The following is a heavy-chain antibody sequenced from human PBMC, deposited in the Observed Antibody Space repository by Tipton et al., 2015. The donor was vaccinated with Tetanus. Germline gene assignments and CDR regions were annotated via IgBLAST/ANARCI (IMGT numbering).Heavy chain of an antibody. CDR3: ARGSGWADF. CDR2: VSSSGNS. Sequence: TLSLTCTVSGGSVSSYYWTWFRQPPGKRLEWIGFVSSSGNSNYSPSLKSRVTISADTSRNQFSLTLSSVTAADTAVYYCARGSGWADFWGQGTQVTVSS. J-gene: IGHJ4*02. CDR1: GGSVSSYY. V-gene: IGHV4-59*02. D-gene: IGHD6-19*01.